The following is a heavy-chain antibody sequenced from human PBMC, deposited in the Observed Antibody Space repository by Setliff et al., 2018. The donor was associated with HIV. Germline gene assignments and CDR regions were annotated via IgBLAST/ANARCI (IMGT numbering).Heavy chain of an antibody. D-gene: IGHD6-19*01. CDR2: MFHSGST. CDR1: GYSISTSSW. Sequence: PSETLSLTCTVSGYSISTSSWWAWIRQPPGKGLEWIGSMFHSGSTYYNPSLRSRVTLSLDRSDNHFSLNLSSVTAADTAVYYCARETDSSGWFFDYWGQGTLVTVSS. CDR3: ARETDSSGWFFDY. V-gene: IGHV4-38-2*02. J-gene: IGHJ4*02.